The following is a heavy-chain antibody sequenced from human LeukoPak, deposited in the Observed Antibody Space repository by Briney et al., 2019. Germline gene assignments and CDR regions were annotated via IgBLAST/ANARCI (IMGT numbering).Heavy chain of an antibody. V-gene: IGHV4-61*08. J-gene: IGHJ4*02. Sequence: SETLSLTCTVTGGSISSGGYYWSWIRQHPGKGLEWIGYIYYSGSTNYNPSLKSRVTISVDTSKNQFSLKLSSATAAGTAVYYCARGVFMITFGGVIHWGQGTLVTVSS. D-gene: IGHD3-16*01. CDR1: GGSISSGGYY. CDR3: ARGVFMITFGGVIH. CDR2: IYYSGST.